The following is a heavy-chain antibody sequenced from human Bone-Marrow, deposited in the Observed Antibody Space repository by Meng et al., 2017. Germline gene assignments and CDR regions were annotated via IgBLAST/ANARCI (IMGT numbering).Heavy chain of an antibody. CDR2: IIPIFGTA. Sequence: SVKVSCKASAGTFSSYAISWVRQAPGQGLEWMGGIIPIFGTANYAQKFQGRVTITTDESTSTAYMELSSLRSEDTAVYYCARGGIVAPKENWFDPWGQGTLVTVSS. D-gene: IGHD5-12*01. CDR3: ARGGIVAPKENWFDP. V-gene: IGHV1-69*05. J-gene: IGHJ5*02. CDR1: AGTFSSYA.